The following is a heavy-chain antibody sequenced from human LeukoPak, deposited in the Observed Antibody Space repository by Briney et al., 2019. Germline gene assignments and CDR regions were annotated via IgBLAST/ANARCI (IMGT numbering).Heavy chain of an antibody. V-gene: IGHV1-46*01. CDR3: ARSQVTMVRGGVFGMDV. CDR1: GYTFTSYY. CDR2: INPSGGST. Sequence: ASVKVSCKASGYTFTSYYMHWVRQAPGQGLEWMGIINPSGGSTSYAQKFRGRVTMTRDTSTSTVYMELSSLRSEDTAVYYCARSQVTMVRGGVFGMDVWGKGTTVTISS. D-gene: IGHD3-10*01. J-gene: IGHJ6*04.